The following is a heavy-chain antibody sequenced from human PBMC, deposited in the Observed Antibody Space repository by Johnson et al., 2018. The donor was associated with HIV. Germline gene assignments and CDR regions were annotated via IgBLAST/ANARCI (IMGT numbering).Heavy chain of an antibody. V-gene: IGHV3-30*04. Sequence: QVQLVESGGGVVQPGRSLRLSCAASGFTFSSYAMHWVRQAPGKGLVWVAVISYDGSNKYYADSVKGRFTISRDNSTNTLYLQMNSLRAEDTAVYYCARQAAAGAFDIWGQGTMVTVSS. CDR1: GFTFSSYA. J-gene: IGHJ3*02. D-gene: IGHD6-13*01. CDR2: ISYDGSNK. CDR3: ARQAAAGAFDI.